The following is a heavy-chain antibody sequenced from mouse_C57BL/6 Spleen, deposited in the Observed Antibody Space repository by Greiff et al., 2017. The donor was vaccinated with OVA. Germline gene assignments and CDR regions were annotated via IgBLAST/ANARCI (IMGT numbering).Heavy chain of an antibody. CDR2: ISGGGGNT. Sequence: EVMLVESGGGLVKPGGSLKLSCAASGFTFSSYTMSWVRQTPEKRLEWVATISGGGGNTYYPDSVKGRFTISRHNAKNTLYLQMSSLRSEDTALYYCARHYGRSYWYFDVWGTGTTVTVSS. CDR3: ARHYGRSYWYFDV. V-gene: IGHV5-9*01. D-gene: IGHD1-1*01. CDR1: GFTFSSYT. J-gene: IGHJ1*03.